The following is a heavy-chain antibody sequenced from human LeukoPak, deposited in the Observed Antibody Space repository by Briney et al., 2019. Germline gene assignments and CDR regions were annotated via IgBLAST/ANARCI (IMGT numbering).Heavy chain of an antibody. CDR3: ARAPHYLWFGEPFDY. CDR1: GYSISSGYY. D-gene: IGHD3-10*01. J-gene: IGHJ4*02. Sequence: SETLSLTCTVSGYSISSGYYWGWIRQPPGKGLEWIGSMYHSGTTYYNPSLTSRLTISLDTSKNQFSLRLSSVTAADTAVYYCARAPHYLWFGEPFDYWGQGTLVTVSS. V-gene: IGHV4-38-2*02. CDR2: MYHSGTT.